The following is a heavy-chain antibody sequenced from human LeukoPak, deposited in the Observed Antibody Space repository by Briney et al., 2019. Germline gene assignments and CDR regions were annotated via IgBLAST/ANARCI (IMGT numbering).Heavy chain of an antibody. D-gene: IGHD3-22*01. Sequence: ASVKVSCKASGYTFTGYYMHWVRQAPGQGLEWMGWINPNSGGTDYAQKFQGRVTMTRDTSINTAYMESSRLRSDDTAVYYCARKQGYYSSGYHWFDPWGQGTLVTVSS. J-gene: IGHJ5*02. V-gene: IGHV1-2*02. CDR2: INPNSGGT. CDR1: GYTFTGYY. CDR3: ARKQGYYSSGYHWFDP.